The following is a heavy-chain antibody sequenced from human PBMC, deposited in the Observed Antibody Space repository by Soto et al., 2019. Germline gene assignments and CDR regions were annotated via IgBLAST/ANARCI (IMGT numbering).Heavy chain of an antibody. CDR2: IIPIFGTA. D-gene: IGHD3-10*01. Sequence: ASVKVSCKASGGTFSSYAISWVRQAPGQGLEWMGGIIPIFGTANYAQKFQGRVTITADESTSTAYMELSSLRSEDTAVYYCARDSGRGAMDTFDYWGQGTLVTVSS. CDR1: GGTFSSYA. V-gene: IGHV1-69*13. CDR3: ARDSGRGAMDTFDY. J-gene: IGHJ4*02.